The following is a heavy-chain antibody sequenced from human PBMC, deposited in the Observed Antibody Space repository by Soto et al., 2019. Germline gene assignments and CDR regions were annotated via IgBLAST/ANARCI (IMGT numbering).Heavy chain of an antibody. CDR3: ARRTVGWYFDL. CDR2: ISGSGGST. J-gene: IGHJ2*01. V-gene: IGHV3-23*01. CDR1: GFTFSIYA. D-gene: IGHD4-17*01. Sequence: EVLLLESGGGLVQPGGPLRLSCAASGFTFSIYAMNWVRQAPGKGLEWVSVISGSGGSTYYADSVKGRFTISRDNSKNTLYLQMNSLRAEDTAVYYCARRTVGWYFDLWGRGTLVTVSS.